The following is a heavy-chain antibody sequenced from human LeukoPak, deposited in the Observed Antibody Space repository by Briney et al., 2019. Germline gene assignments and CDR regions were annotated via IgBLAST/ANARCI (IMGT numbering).Heavy chain of an antibody. V-gene: IGHV4-59*08. Sequence: KPSETLSLTCTVSGGSISSYYWSWIRQPPGKGLEWVAYIYYSGSTNYNPSLKSRVTISVGPSENQFSLKLTSVTAADTAVYYCARHSARDGYNYLTYFDYWGQGTLVTVSS. CDR2: IYYSGST. J-gene: IGHJ4*02. CDR3: ARHSARDGYNYLTYFDY. CDR1: GGSISSYY. D-gene: IGHD5-24*01.